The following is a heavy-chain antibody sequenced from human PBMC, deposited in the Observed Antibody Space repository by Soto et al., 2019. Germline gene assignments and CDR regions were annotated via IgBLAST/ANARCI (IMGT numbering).Heavy chain of an antibody. CDR2: ISQNGNT. V-gene: IGHV4-30-2*01. CDR1: GGSISSGGYS. CDR3: ARALMPAPAADGYFHL. D-gene: IGHD6-13*01. J-gene: IGHJ1*01. Sequence: SETLSLTCAVSGGSISSGGYSWSWIRQPPGRGLEWIGEISQNGNTNYNPSLKSRVTISVDTSKNQFSLKVNSVTAADTAVYYCARALMPAPAADGYFHLWGQGTLVTVSS.